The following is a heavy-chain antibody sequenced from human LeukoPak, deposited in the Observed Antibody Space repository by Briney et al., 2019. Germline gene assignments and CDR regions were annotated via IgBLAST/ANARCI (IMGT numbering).Heavy chain of an antibody. CDR2: INPNSGGT. Sequence: ASVKVSCKASGYTFTGYYMHWVRQAPGQGLEWMGWINPNSGGTNYARKFQGRVTMTRDTSISTAYMELSRLRSDDTAVYYCARDPGYCSSTSCYTEVGHASYYYGMDVWGQGTTVTVSS. V-gene: IGHV1-2*02. J-gene: IGHJ6*02. D-gene: IGHD2-2*02. CDR1: GYTFTGYY. CDR3: ARDPGYCSSTSCYTEVGHASYYYGMDV.